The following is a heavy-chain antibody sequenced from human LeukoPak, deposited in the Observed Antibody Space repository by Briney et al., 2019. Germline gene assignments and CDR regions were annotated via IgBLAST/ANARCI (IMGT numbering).Heavy chain of an antibody. CDR1: GGTFSSYA. Sequence: ASVKVSCKASGGTFSSYAISCVRQAPGQGLEWMGGIIPIFGTANYAQKFQGRVTITTDESTSTAYMELSSLRSEDTAVYYCARAFYGSGSYDAFDIWGQGTMVTVSS. CDR3: ARAFYGSGSYDAFDI. V-gene: IGHV1-69*05. J-gene: IGHJ3*02. D-gene: IGHD3-10*01. CDR2: IIPIFGTA.